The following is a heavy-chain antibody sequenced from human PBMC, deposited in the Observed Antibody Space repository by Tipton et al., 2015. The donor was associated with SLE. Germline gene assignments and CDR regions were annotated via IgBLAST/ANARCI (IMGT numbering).Heavy chain of an antibody. Sequence: TLSLTCTVSGGSISSGSYSWSWIRQPPGKGLEWIGYIYHSGSTYYNPSLKSRVTISVDRSKNQFSLKLSSVTAADTAVYYCASEPFGLYYFDYWGQGTLVTVSS. CDR1: GGSISSGSYS. CDR2: IYHSGST. V-gene: IGHV4-30-2*01. J-gene: IGHJ4*02. CDR3: ASEPFGLYYFDY. D-gene: IGHD3-16*01.